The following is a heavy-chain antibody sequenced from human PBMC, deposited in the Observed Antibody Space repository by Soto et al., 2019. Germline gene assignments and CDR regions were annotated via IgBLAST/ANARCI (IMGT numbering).Heavy chain of an antibody. CDR1: GFTFSSYA. J-gene: IGHJ6*02. CDR2: ISYDGSNK. D-gene: IGHD6-19*01. CDR3: AGSYSSGWYRKLYYYYGMDV. Sequence: PGGSLRLSCAASGFTFSSYAMHWVRQAPGKGLEWVAVISYDGSNKYYADSVKGRFTISRDNSKNTLYLQMNSLRAEDTAVYYCAGSYSSGWYRKLYYYYGMDVWGQGTTVTVSS. V-gene: IGHV3-30-3*01.